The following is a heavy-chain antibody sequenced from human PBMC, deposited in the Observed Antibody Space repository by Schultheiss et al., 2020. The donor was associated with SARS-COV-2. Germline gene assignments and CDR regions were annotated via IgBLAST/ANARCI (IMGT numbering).Heavy chain of an antibody. Sequence: GESLKISCAASGFTFSNAWMSWVRQAPGKGLEWVGRIKSKTDGGTTDYAAPVKGRFTISRDDSKNTLYLQMNSLRAEDTAVYYCASLPWFGELLFDYWGQGTLVTVSS. CDR1: GFTFSNAW. D-gene: IGHD3-10*01. V-gene: IGHV3-15*01. J-gene: IGHJ4*02. CDR3: ASLPWFGELLFDY. CDR2: IKSKTDGGTT.